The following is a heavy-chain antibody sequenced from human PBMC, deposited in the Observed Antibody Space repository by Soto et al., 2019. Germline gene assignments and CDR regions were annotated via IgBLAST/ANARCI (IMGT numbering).Heavy chain of an antibody. CDR2: INHSGST. CDR1: GGSFSGYY. J-gene: IGHJ5*02. V-gene: IGHV4-34*01. Sequence: QVQLQQWGAGLLKPSETLSLTCAVYGGSFSGYYWSWIRQPPGKGLEWIGEINHSGSTNYNPSLKSRVTISVDPSKNQFALKLSSVTAADTAVSYCARGRPILLWFGEPCWFDPWGQGTLVTVSS. CDR3: ARGRPILLWFGEPCWFDP. D-gene: IGHD3-10*01.